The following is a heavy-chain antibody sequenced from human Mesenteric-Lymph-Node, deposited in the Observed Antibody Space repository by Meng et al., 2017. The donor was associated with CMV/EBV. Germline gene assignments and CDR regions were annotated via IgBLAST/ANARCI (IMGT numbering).Heavy chain of an antibody. CDR2: IIPILGIT. V-gene: IGHV1-69*10. Sequence: SVKVSCKSSGDTFTYYAISWVRQAPGQGLEWMGGIIPILGITIYAQNFQVRVTITADKSTNTAYMELRSLRSEDTAMFYCAISQVATSYIGSYFDSYFDFWGQGTLVTVSS. CDR3: AISQVATSYIGSYFDSYFDF. J-gene: IGHJ4*02. D-gene: IGHD1-26*01. CDR1: GDTFTYYA.